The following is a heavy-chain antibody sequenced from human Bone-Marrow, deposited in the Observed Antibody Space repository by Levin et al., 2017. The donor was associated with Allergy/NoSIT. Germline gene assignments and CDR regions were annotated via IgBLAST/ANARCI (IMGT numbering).Heavy chain of an antibody. CDR2: ISYSGST. CDR1: GGSISSYY. CDR3: ARHETYYYGSGSFSSGMDV. J-gene: IGHJ6*02. D-gene: IGHD3-10*01. Sequence: SQTLSLTCTVPGGSISSYYWSWIRQPPGKGLEWIGYISYSGSTNYNPSLKSRVTISVDTSKNQFSLKLNSVTAADTAVYYCARHETYYYGSGSFSSGMDVWGQGTTVTVSS. V-gene: IGHV4-59*08.